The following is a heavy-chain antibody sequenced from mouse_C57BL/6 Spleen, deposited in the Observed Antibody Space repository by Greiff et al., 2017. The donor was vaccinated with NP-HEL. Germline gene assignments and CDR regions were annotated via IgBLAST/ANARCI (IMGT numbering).Heavy chain of an antibody. CDR3: ARPAYYSNSGFAY. D-gene: IGHD2-5*01. CDR2: IYPSDSET. Sequence: QVQLQQSGAELVRPGSSVKLSCKASGYTFTSYWMDWVKQRPGQGLEWIGNIYPSDSETHYNQKFKDKATLTVDKSSSTSYMQLSSLTSEDSAVYYCARPAYYSNSGFAYWGQGTLVTVSA. J-gene: IGHJ3*01. CDR1: GYTFTSYW. V-gene: IGHV1-61*01.